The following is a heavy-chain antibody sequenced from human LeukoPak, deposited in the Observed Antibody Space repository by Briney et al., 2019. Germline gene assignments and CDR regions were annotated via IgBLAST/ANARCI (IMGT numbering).Heavy chain of an antibody. J-gene: IGHJ4*02. Sequence: SETLSLTCTVSGYSTNSAYYWGWIRQPPGKGLEWIGSIHHSGSTYYNPSLKSRVTISIDTSKNQFSLKLSSVTAADAAVYYCARTYSSGQGAYYWGQGTLVTVSS. CDR2: IHHSGST. V-gene: IGHV4-38-2*02. CDR1: GYSTNSAYY. CDR3: ARTYSSGQGAYY. D-gene: IGHD6-25*01.